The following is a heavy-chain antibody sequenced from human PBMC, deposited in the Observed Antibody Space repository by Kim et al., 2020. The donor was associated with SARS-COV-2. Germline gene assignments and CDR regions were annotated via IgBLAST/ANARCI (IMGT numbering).Heavy chain of an antibody. D-gene: IGHD6-13*01. V-gene: IGHV5-10-1*01. Sequence: GESLKISCKGSGYSFTSYWISWVRQMPGKGLEWMGRIDPSDSYTNYSPSFQGHVTISADKSISTAYLQWSSLKASDTAMYYCARSSGLYSSSWPLNFDYWGQGTLVTVSS. CDR2: IDPSDSYT. CDR1: GYSFTSYW. J-gene: IGHJ4*02. CDR3: ARSSGLYSSSWPLNFDY.